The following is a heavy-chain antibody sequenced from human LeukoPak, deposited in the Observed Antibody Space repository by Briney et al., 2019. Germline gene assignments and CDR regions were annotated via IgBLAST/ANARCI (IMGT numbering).Heavy chain of an antibody. D-gene: IGHD5-18*01. CDR3: ARGGRLWKYIDY. CDR1: AFTFSD. CDR2: IGSSGTTI. V-gene: IGHV3-11*04. Sequence: GGSLRLSCAASAFTFSDMSWIRQAPGKGLEWVSYIGSSGTTIYYAYSVKGRFTISRDNNKNSLYLQMNSLRADDTAVYYCARGGRLWKYIDYWGQGTLVTVSS. J-gene: IGHJ4*02.